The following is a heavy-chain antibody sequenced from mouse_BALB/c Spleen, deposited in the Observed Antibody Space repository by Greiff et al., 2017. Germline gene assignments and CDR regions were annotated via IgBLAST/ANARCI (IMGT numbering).Heavy chain of an antibody. Sequence: QVQLQQSGPELVKPGASVKISCKASGYAFSSSWMNWVKQRPGQGLEWIGRIYPGDGDTNYNGKFKGKATLTADKSSSTAYMQLSSLTSVDSAVYFCARGGYGNYPYAMDYWGQGTSVTVSS. CDR1: GYAFSSSW. J-gene: IGHJ4*01. V-gene: IGHV1-82*01. D-gene: IGHD2-10*02. CDR2: IYPGDGDT. CDR3: ARGGYGNYPYAMDY.